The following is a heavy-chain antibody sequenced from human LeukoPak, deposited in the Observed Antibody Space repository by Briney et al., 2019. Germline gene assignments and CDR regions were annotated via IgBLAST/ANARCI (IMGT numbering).Heavy chain of an antibody. CDR1: GFTFSNYA. D-gene: IGHD3-16*01. V-gene: IGHV3-23*01. CDR2: VPGSGSST. Sequence: PGGSLRLSCAASGFTFSNYAMSWDRQAPGKGLEWVSTVPGSGSSTSYADFVQGRFTISRDNSKNTLYLQMNSLRAEDTAVYYCAKDLKAVLFAYFDYWGQGALVTVSS. CDR3: AKDLKAVLFAYFDY. J-gene: IGHJ4*02.